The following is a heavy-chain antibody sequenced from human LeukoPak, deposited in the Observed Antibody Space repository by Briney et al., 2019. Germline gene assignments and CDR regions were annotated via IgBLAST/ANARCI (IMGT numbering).Heavy chain of an antibody. Sequence: SETLSLTCTVSGGSISSYYWSWIRQPPGKGLEWIGYIYYSGSTNYNPSLKSRVTISVDTSKNQFSLKLSSATAADTAVYYCARAFGTRTYCGGDCYPPYYFDYWGQGTLVTVSS. CDR2: IYYSGST. V-gene: IGHV4-59*01. J-gene: IGHJ4*02. CDR3: ARAFGTRTYCGGDCYPPYYFDY. D-gene: IGHD2-21*02. CDR1: GGSISSYY.